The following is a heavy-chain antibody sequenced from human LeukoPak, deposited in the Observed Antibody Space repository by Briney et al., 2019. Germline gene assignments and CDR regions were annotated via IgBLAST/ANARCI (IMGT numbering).Heavy chain of an antibody. CDR2: ISSSGTSS. CDR1: GFTFSTYW. Sequence: GGSLRLSCEASGFTFSTYWMHWVRQAPGKGLDWVSRISSSGTSSTYADSVKGRFTISRDNAKNTLYLQMSSLRAEDTAVYYCARQKYQLLNDYWGQGTLVTVSS. CDR3: ARQKYQLLNDY. V-gene: IGHV3-74*01. D-gene: IGHD2-2*01. J-gene: IGHJ4*02.